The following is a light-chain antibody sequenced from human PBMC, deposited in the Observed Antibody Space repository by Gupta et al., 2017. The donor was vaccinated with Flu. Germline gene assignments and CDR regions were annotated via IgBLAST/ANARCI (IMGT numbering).Light chain of an antibody. CDR1: SSDVGGYNY. Sequence: QSALTKPASVSGSPGRSITTSCTGTSSDVGGYNYVSWYQHHPGKVPVLMIYEVSSRPAGISHRFSGSKSGNTASLTISGLQAEDDAYYYCSSYTSSDTLVFGGGTKLTVL. CDR3: SSYTSSDTLV. CDR2: EVS. J-gene: IGLJ2*01. V-gene: IGLV2-14*01.